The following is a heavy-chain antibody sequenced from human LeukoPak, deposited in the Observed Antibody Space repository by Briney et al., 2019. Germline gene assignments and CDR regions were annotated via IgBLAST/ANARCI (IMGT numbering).Heavy chain of an antibody. CDR1: GFTFSSYG. J-gene: IGHJ4*02. D-gene: IGHD3-3*01. CDR3: AKGLSLEGVVIGY. V-gene: IGHV3-30*02. Sequence: PGGSLRLSCAASGFTFSSYGMNWVRQAPGKGLEWVAFTRYDGGNKYYADSVKGRFTISGDNSKNTLYLQMNSLRAEDTAVYYCAKGLSLEGVVIGYWGQGTLVTVSS. CDR2: TRYDGGNK.